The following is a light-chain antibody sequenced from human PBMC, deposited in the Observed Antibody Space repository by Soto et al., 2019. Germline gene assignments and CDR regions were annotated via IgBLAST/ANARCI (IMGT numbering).Light chain of an antibody. Sequence: QSALTQPASVSGSPGQSITISCTGTSSDVGGYNYVSWYQQHPGKAPKLMIYEVSNRPSGVSNRFSGSKSGNTASLTISGLQAEDEADYYCSSYTSSSNWVFGGGTKLT. CDR1: SSDVGGYNY. CDR3: SSYTSSSNWV. CDR2: EVS. J-gene: IGLJ3*02. V-gene: IGLV2-14*01.